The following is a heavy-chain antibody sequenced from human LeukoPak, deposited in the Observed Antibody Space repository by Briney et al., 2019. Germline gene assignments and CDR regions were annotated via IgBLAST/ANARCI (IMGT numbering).Heavy chain of an antibody. V-gene: IGHV3-53*05. Sequence: GGSLRLSCAASGFTVSSNYMSWVRQAPGKGLEWVSIIYSGGYAYYADSVKGRFTISRDNAKNSLYLQMNSLRAEDTAVYYCARATFPGYSSGPDYWGQGTLVTVSS. J-gene: IGHJ4*02. CDR1: GFTVSSNY. CDR3: ARATFPGYSSGPDY. D-gene: IGHD6-19*01. CDR2: IYSGGYA.